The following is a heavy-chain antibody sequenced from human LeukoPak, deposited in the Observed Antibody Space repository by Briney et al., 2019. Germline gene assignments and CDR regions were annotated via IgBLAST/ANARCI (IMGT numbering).Heavy chain of an antibody. D-gene: IGHD6-19*01. CDR3: ARVYSSGWYDY. J-gene: IGHJ4*02. CDR2: ISSSSSYI. Sequence: GGSLRLSCAASGFTFSSYSMNWVRQAPGKGLKWVSSISSSSSYIYYADSVKGRFTISRDNAKNSLYLQMNSLRAEDTAVYYCARVYSSGWYDYWGQGTLVTVSS. V-gene: IGHV3-21*01. CDR1: GFTFSSYS.